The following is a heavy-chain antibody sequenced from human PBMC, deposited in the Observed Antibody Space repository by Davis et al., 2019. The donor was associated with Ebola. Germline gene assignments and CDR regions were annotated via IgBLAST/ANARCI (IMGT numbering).Heavy chain of an antibody. CDR1: GFTFSSYA. V-gene: IGHV3-30-3*01. D-gene: IGHD3-16*01. Sequence: GESLKISCAASGFTFSSYAMHWVRQAPGKGLEWVAVISYDGSNKYYADSVKGRFTISRDNSKNTLYLQMNSLRAEDTAVYYCADVRGGIDYWGQGTLVTVSS. CDR3: ADVRGGIDY. CDR2: ISYDGSNK. J-gene: IGHJ4*02.